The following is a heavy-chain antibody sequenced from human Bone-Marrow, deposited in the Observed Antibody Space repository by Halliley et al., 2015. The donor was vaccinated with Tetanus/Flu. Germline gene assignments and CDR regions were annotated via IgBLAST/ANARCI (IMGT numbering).Heavy chain of an antibody. V-gene: IGHV1-69*15. Sequence: WMGRVTPMFGTANYAQKFQGRVSIIADQSTSTVYMELRSLSSDDTAVYYCARDRAVAGTGWSDPWGQGTLVSVSS. CDR2: VTPMFGTA. D-gene: IGHD6-19*01. J-gene: IGHJ5*02. CDR3: ARDRAVAGTGWSDP.